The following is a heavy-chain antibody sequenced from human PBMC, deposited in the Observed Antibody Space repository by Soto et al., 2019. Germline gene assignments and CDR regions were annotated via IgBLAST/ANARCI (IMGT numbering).Heavy chain of an antibody. D-gene: IGHD3-10*01. J-gene: IGHJ4*02. CDR1: GGSISNYY. Sequence: QVQLQESGPGLVKPSETLSLTCTVSGGSISNYYWSWIRQPPGKGLEWIGYIYFSGSTNYNPSLKXRVTLSVDTSKNQFSLKLSSVTAADTAVYYCARRYGGAVDYWGQGTLVTVSS. V-gene: IGHV4-59*08. CDR2: IYFSGST. CDR3: ARRYGGAVDY.